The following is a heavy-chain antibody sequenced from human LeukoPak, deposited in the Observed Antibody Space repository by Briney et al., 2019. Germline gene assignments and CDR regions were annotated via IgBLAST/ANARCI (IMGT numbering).Heavy chain of an antibody. D-gene: IGHD2-2*01. CDR3: ARGSSPAAAYWYFDL. Sequence: SETLSLTCTVSGGSISSYYWSWIRQPPGKGLEWIGYIYYSGSTNYNPSFKSRVTISVDTSKNQFSLKLSSVTAADTAVYYCARGSSPAAAYWYFDLWGRGTLVTVSS. CDR1: GGSISSYY. J-gene: IGHJ2*01. V-gene: IGHV4-59*01. CDR2: IYYSGST.